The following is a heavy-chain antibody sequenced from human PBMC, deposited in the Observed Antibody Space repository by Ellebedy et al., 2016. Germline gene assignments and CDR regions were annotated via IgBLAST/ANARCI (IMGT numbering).Heavy chain of an antibody. CDR2: IYYSGST. Sequence: GSLRLSXTVSGGSISSSSYYWGWIRQPPGKGLEWIGSIYYSGSTYYNPSLKSRVTISVDTSKNQFSLKLSSVTAADTAVYYCARLHTGFDYWGQGTLVTVSS. CDR1: GGSISSSSYY. D-gene: IGHD3-10*01. CDR3: ARLHTGFDY. V-gene: IGHV4-39*01. J-gene: IGHJ4*02.